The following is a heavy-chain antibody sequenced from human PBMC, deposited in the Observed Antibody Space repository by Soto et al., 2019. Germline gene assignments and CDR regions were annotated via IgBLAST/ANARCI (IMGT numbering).Heavy chain of an antibody. CDR1: GGSISSYY. V-gene: IGHV4-59*08. CDR2: IYYSGST. D-gene: IGHD2-2*01. J-gene: IGHJ4*02. Sequence: QVQLQESGPGLVKPSETLSLTCTVSGGSISSYYWSWIRQPPGKGLEWIGYIYYSGSTNYNPSLKSRVPISVDTSKNQFSLKLSSVTAADTAVYYCARHPPPIPRYCSSTSCPPDGGFDYWGQGTLVTVSS. CDR3: ARHPPPIPRYCSSTSCPPDGGFDY.